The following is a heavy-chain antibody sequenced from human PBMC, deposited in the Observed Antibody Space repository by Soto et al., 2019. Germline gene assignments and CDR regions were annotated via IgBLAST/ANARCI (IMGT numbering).Heavy chain of an antibody. D-gene: IGHD6-13*01. Sequence: SETLSLTCTVSGGSISSYYWNWIRQAPGRGLEWIGDSTHGGSTTYSPSLKSRVTISVDPSKSQFSLKVKSLTAADTAVYYCAGGGSNGSSWQLDYWGLGTLVTVSS. V-gene: IGHV4-34*01. J-gene: IGHJ4*02. CDR3: AGGGSNGSSWQLDY. CDR1: GGSISSYY. CDR2: STHGGST.